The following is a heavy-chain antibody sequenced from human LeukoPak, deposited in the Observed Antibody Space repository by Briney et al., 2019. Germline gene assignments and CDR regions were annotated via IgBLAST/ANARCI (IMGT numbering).Heavy chain of an antibody. CDR1: GYTFTSYD. Sequence: GASVKVSCKASGYTFTSYDINWVRQATGQGLEWMGWMNPNSGNTGYAQKFQGRVTMTRNTSISTAYMELSSLRSEDTAVYYCARGHDTIFGVVNGNWLDPWRQGTLVTVSS. J-gene: IGHJ5*02. D-gene: IGHD3-3*01. CDR2: MNPNSGNT. CDR3: ARGHDTIFGVVNGNWLDP. V-gene: IGHV1-8*01.